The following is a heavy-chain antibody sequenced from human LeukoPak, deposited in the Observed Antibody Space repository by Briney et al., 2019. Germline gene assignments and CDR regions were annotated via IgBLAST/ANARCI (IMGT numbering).Heavy chain of an antibody. J-gene: IGHJ4*02. CDR3: ARDNSSYDYTFDY. CDR2: INPNSGGT. D-gene: IGHD5-12*01. CDR1: GYTFTGYY. V-gene: IGHV1-2*02. Sequence: ASVKVSCKASGYTFTGYYMHWVRQAPGQGLEWMGWINPNSGGTNYAQKFQGRVTMTRDTSISTAYMELSRLRSDDTAVYYCARDNSSYDYTFDYWGQGTLVTVSS.